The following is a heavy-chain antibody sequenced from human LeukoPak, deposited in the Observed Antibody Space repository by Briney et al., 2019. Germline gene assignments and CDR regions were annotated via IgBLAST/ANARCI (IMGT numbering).Heavy chain of an antibody. CDR2: IKSKTDGGTT. V-gene: IGHV3-15*01. D-gene: IGHD3-3*01. Sequence: TGGSLRLSCAASGFTFSNAWMSWVRQAPGKGLEWVGRIKSKTDGGTTDYAAPVKGRFTISRDDSKNTLYLQMNSLKTEDTAVYYCTKNYDFWSGYYWVYYYYYMDVWGKGTTVTVSS. J-gene: IGHJ6*03. CDR3: TKNYDFWSGYYWVYYYYYMDV. CDR1: GFTFSNAW.